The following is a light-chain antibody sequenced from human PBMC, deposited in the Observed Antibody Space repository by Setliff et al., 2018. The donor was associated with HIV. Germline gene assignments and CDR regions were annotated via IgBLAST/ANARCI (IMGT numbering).Light chain of an antibody. Sequence: QAVVTQEPSLTVSPGGTVTLTCGSTTGAVTSGHYPYWFQQKPGQAPRTPIYETSKRHSWTPARFSGSLLGGKAALTLSGAQPEDEAEYYCLLSYSGADVFGTGTKVTVL. CDR1: TGAVTSGHY. J-gene: IGLJ1*01. CDR3: LLSYSGADV. CDR2: ETS. V-gene: IGLV7-46*01.